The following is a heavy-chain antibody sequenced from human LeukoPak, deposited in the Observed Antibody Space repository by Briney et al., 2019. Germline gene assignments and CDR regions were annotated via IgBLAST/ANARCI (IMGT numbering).Heavy chain of an antibody. D-gene: IGHD6-13*01. CDR1: GXTFTXYG. J-gene: IGHJ4*02. Sequence: VXXSXKASGXTFTXYGXTWVRQAPGQGXEWMGWINANNGNTNYAQNLQGRVTMTRDTSTSTAYMEVRSLRSDDTAVYYCARGPIAAAGDYWGQGTLVTVSS. CDR3: ARGPIAAAGDY. CDR2: INANNGNT. V-gene: IGHV1-18*01.